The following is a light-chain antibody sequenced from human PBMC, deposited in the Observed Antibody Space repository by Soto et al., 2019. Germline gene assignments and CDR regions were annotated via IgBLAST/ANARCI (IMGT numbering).Light chain of an antibody. CDR3: SSHTFGSIVV. CDR2: DVT. CDR1: SSYIGAYNY. Sequence: QSALTQPASVSGSPGQSITISCTTTSSYIGAYNYVSWYQQHTGKAPKLIIYDVTSRPSGVSNCFSGSKSGNTASLTISGLQAEDEADYFCSSHTFGSIVVFGGGTQLTVL. V-gene: IGLV2-14*03. J-gene: IGLJ2*01.